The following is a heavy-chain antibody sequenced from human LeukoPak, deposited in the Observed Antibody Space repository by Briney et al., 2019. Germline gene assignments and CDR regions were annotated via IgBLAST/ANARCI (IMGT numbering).Heavy chain of an antibody. Sequence: TSGTLSLTCTVSGGSISRSNWWSWVRQPPGKGLEWIGEIHDTGSTNYNPPLKSRVTMSLDKSKNQFSLNLNSVTAADTAVYYCARDGGLGHCSSTSCPGDGMDVWGQGTTVTVSS. J-gene: IGHJ6*02. CDR2: IHDTGST. CDR1: GGSISRSNW. D-gene: IGHD2-2*03. CDR3: ARDGGLGHCSSTSCPGDGMDV. V-gene: IGHV4-4*02.